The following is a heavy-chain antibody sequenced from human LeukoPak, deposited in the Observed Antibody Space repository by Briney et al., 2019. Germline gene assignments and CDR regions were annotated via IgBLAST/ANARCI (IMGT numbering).Heavy chain of an antibody. CDR2: VKQDGTEK. J-gene: IGHJ4*02. CDR1: GFTFRDYC. CDR3: ARAGGTSWADY. V-gene: IGHV3-7*01. Sequence: PGGSLILSCEAAGFTFRDYCMTWVRQAPRKGLEWVANVKQDGTEKFYVGSVKGRFTISRDNGKNSLYLQMNSLRGEDTAIYYCARAGGTSWADYWGEGTLVTVSS. D-gene: IGHD6-13*01.